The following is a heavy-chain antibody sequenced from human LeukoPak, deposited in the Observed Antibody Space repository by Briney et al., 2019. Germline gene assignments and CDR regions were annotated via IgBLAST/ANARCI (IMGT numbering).Heavy chain of an antibody. Sequence: PGGSLRLSCAASGFTFSSYSMNWVRQAPGKGLEWVSSISSGSSYIYHADSVKGRFTISRDNAKNSLYLQMNSLRAEDTAVYYCAREELRFLESWGQGTLVTVSS. J-gene: IGHJ4*02. CDR2: ISSGSSYI. CDR1: GFTFSSYS. D-gene: IGHD3-3*01. CDR3: AREELRFLES. V-gene: IGHV3-21*01.